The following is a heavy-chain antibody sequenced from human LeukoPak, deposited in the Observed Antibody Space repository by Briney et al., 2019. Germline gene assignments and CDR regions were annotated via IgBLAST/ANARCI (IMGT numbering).Heavy chain of an antibody. D-gene: IGHD3-22*01. V-gene: IGHV4-59*08. J-gene: IGHJ4*02. CDR1: GGSISSYY. CDR3: ARHSAEVDSLDY. CDR2: IYYSGST. Sequence: SETLSLTCTVSGGSISSYYWSWIRQPPGKGLEWIGYIYYSGSTNYNPSLKSRVTISVDTSKNQFSLKLSSVTAADTAVYYCARHSAEVDSLDYWGQGTLVTVSS.